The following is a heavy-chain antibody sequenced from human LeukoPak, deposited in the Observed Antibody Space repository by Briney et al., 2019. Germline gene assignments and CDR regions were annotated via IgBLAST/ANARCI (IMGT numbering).Heavy chain of an antibody. D-gene: IGHD3/OR15-3a*01. CDR2: INPKNGDT. CDR1: GYTFTAYY. V-gene: IGHV1-2*02. Sequence: ASVKVSCKASGYTFTAYYMHWVRQAPGQGLEWMGWINPKNGDTKYAQKFQDRVTMTRDTSIGTAYMELTRLTTDDTAVYYCTRGRPLDGTGATQKNDSWGHGTLVTVSS. J-gene: IGHJ5*01. CDR3: TRGRPLDGTGATQKNDS.